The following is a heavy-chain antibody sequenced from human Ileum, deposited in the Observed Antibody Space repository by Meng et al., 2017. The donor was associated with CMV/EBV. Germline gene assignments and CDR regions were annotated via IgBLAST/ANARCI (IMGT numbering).Heavy chain of an antibody. V-gene: IGHV4-39*07. CDR3: ARDCSSTSCADAFDI. D-gene: IGHD2-2*01. Sequence: SETLSLTCTVSGGSISSSSYYWGWIRQPPGKGLEWIGSIYYSGSTYYNPSLKSRVTISVDTSKNQFSLKLSSVTAADTAVYYCARDCSSTSCADAFDIWGQGTMVTVSS. CDR2: IYYSGST. J-gene: IGHJ3*02. CDR1: GGSISSSSYY.